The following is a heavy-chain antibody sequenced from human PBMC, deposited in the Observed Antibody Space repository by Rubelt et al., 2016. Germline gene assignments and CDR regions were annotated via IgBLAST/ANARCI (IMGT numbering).Heavy chain of an antibody. V-gene: IGHV3-73*01. CDR1: GFTFDDYG. Sequence: EVQLVESGGGVVRPGGSLRLSCAASGFTFDDYGLTWVRQAPGKGLEGVGRIRSKANNYATAYAASVKGGCTISRDDSKNTAYLQMNSLKTEDTAVYYCTELGPYDYWGQGTLVTVSS. CDR2: IRSKANNYAT. CDR3: TELGPYDY. D-gene: IGHD3-16*01. J-gene: IGHJ4*02.